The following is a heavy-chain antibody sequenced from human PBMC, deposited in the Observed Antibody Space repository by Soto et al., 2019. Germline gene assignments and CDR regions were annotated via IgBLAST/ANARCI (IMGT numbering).Heavy chain of an antibody. CDR2: ISAYNGNT. CDR3: ARDVAIYSGYDSPVIY. V-gene: IGHV1-18*01. D-gene: IGHD5-12*01. J-gene: IGHJ4*02. Sequence: ASVKVSCKASGYTFTSYGISWVRQAPGQEIEWMVWISAYNGNTNYAQKLQGRVTMTTDTSTSTAYMELRSLRSDDTAVYYCARDVAIYSGYDSPVIYWGQGTLVTVSS. CDR1: GYTFTSYG.